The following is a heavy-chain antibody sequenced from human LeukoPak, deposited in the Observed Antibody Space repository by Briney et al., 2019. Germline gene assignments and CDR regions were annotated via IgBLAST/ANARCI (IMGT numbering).Heavy chain of an antibody. CDR1: GFTFSSYA. D-gene: IGHD1-26*01. V-gene: IGHV3-23*01. CDR3: AKDSGGSYFYLPYYFDY. Sequence: GGSLRLSCAASGFTFSSYAMSWVRQAPGKGLEWVSAISGSGGSTYYADSVKGRLTISRDNSKNTLYLQMNSLRAEDTAVYYCAKDSGGSYFYLPYYFDYWGQGTLVTVSS. J-gene: IGHJ4*02. CDR2: ISGSGGST.